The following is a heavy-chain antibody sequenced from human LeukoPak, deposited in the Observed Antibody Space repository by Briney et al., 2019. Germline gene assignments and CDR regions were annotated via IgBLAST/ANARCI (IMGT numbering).Heavy chain of an antibody. CDR2: INHSGSA. J-gene: IGHJ4*02. D-gene: IGHD3-10*01. CDR3: ARGVYYGSGSYN. CDR1: XGSFSGYY. V-gene: IGHV4-34*01. Sequence: SETLSLTCGVYXGSFSGYYWTWIRQPPGKGLEWIGEINHSGSANYNPSLKSRVTISIDTSKNQFSLKLNSVTAADTAIYYCARGVYYGSGSYNWGQGTVVTVSS.